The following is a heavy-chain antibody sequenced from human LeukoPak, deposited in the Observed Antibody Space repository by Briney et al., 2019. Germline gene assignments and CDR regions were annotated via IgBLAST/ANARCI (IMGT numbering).Heavy chain of an antibody. CDR2: INPNSGGT. J-gene: IGHJ4*02. CDR1: GHTFTAYY. D-gene: IGHD1-26*01. CDR3: AREFIVGATVDY. Sequence: ASVKVSCKASGHTFTAYYIHWVRQAPGQGLEWMGWINPNSGGTNYAQNFQGRVTVTRDTSINTAYMELSRLTSDDTALYYCAREFIVGATVDYWGQGTLVTVSS. V-gene: IGHV1-2*02.